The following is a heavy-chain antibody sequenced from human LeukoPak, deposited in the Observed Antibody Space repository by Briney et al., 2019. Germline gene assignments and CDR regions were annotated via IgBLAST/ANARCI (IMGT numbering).Heavy chain of an antibody. CDR2: IIPIFGTA. CDR3: ARYDSSGYYFDY. Sequence: ASVKVSCKASGGTFSSYAISWVRQAPGQGLEWMGGIIPIFGTANYAQKFQGRVTITADESTSTAYMELSSLRSEDTAVYYCARYDSSGYYFDYWGQGTLVTVSP. J-gene: IGHJ4*02. D-gene: IGHD3-22*01. CDR1: GGTFSSYA. V-gene: IGHV1-69*13.